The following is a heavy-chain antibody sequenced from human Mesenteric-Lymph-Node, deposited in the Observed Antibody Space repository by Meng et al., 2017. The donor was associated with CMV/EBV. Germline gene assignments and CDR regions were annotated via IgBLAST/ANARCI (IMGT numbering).Heavy chain of an antibody. CDR3: ARGRGELLDVDY. V-gene: IGHV3-23*01. D-gene: IGHD1-26*01. CDR2: ISGSGGST. CDR1: GFTFSSYA. Sequence: GGSLRLSCAASGFTFSSYAMSWVRQAPGKGLEWVSAISGSGGSTYYADSVKGRFTISRDNSKNTLYLQMNSLRAEDTAVYYCARGRGELLDVDYWGQGTLVTVSS. J-gene: IGHJ4*02.